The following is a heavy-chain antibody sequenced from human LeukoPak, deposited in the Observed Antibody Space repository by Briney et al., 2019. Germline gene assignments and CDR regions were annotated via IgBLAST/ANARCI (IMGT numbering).Heavy chain of an antibody. J-gene: IGHJ5*02. Sequence: HPGGSLRLSCAASGFTFSNYAMTWVRQAPGKGLEWVSALSASGGTTYYADSEKGRFTTSRHNSKNTLYLQMNSLRAEDTAVYYCAKLPREYCSSTSCPNWFDTWGQGTLVTVSS. CDR2: LSASGGTT. V-gene: IGHV3-23*01. D-gene: IGHD2-2*01. CDR3: AKLPREYCSSTSCPNWFDT. CDR1: GFTFSNYA.